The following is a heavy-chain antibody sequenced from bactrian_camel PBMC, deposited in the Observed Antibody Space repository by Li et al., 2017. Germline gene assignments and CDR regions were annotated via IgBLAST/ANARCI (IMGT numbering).Heavy chain of an antibody. Sequence: DVQLVESGGGLVQPGGSLTLSCAASGFTFSSYAMTWVRQAPGKGLEWVSAINSGGGATYYTDSVKGRFTISRDNAKYMLFLQMNSPKSEDTAMYSCLAHTFCPFLHTGLPSAANFRCSGQGTQVTVS. D-gene: IGHD1*01. J-gene: IGHJ6*01. CDR1: GFTFSSYA. CDR3: LAHTFCPFLHTGLPSAANFRC. CDR2: INSGGGAT. V-gene: IGHV3S31*01.